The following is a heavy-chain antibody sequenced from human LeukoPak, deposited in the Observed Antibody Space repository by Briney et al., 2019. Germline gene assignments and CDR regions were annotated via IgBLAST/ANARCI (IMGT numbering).Heavy chain of an antibody. J-gene: IGHJ4*02. D-gene: IGHD1-26*01. V-gene: IGHV3-21*01. CDR2: ISSSSDYI. Sequence: PGGSLRLSCAASGFTFSSYSMNWVRQAPGKGLEWVSSISSSSDYICYADSVKGRFTISRDNAKNSLYLQMNSLRAEDAAVYYCARDGSGSYHFDYWGQGTLVTVSS. CDR1: GFTFSSYS. CDR3: ARDGSGSYHFDY.